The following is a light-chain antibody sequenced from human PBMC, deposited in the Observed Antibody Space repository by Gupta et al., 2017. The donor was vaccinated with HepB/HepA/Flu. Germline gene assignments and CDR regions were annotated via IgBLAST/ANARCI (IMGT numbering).Light chain of an antibody. CDR1: QSINIW. CDR2: KAS. J-gene: IGKJ4*01. CDR3: QQYTGESRLT. Sequence: DIQMTQSPSTVTASVGDRVTITCRASQSINIWLAWYQQKPGKAPKLLISKASSLESGVPSRFSGSGSGTDFTLTISSLQPDDFATYYCQQYTGESRLTFGGGTKVEIK. V-gene: IGKV1-5*03.